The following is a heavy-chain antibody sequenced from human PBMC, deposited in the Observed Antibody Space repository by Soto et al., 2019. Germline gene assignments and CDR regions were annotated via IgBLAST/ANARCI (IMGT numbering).Heavy chain of an antibody. J-gene: IGHJ4*02. CDR3: AGEWYYDSSGYEYYFDY. CDR1: GGTFSSYA. Sequence: SVKVSCKASGGTFSSYAISWVRQAPGQGLEWMGGIIPIFGTANYAQKFQGRVTITADESTSTAYMELSSLRSEDTAVYYCAGEWYYDSSGYEYYFDYWGQGTLVTVSS. CDR2: IIPIFGTA. D-gene: IGHD3-22*01. V-gene: IGHV1-69*13.